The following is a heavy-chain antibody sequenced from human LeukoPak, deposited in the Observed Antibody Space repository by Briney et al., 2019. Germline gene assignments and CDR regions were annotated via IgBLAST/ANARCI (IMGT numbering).Heavy chain of an antibody. CDR3: ARAGEGYYDFWSGYYTGWPHFDY. V-gene: IGHV3-64*01. CDR1: GFTFSSYA. Sequence: PGGSLRLSCAASGFTFSSYAMHWVRQAPGKGLEYVSAISSNGGSTYYANSVKGRLTISRDNSKNTLYLQMGSLRAEDMAVYYCARAGEGYYDFWSGYYTGWPHFDYWGQGTLVTVSS. J-gene: IGHJ4*02. CDR2: ISSNGGST. D-gene: IGHD3-3*01.